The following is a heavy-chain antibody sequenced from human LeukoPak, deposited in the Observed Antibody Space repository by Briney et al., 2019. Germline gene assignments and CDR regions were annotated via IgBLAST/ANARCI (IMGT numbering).Heavy chain of an antibody. CDR3: ARDPGVGATEYYFDY. D-gene: IGHD1-26*01. CDR2: INPSGGST. CDR1: GYTFTSYY. Sequence: ASVKVSCKASGYTFTSYYMHWVRQAPGQGLEWMGLINPSGGSTSYAQKFQGRVTMTRDTSTSTVYMELSSLRSEDTAVYYCARDPGVGATEYYFDYWGQGTLVTVSS. V-gene: IGHV1-46*01. J-gene: IGHJ4*02.